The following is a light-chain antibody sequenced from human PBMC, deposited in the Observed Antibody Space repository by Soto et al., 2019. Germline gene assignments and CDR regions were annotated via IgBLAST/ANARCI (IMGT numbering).Light chain of an antibody. V-gene: IGKV3-11*01. J-gene: IGKJ5*01. CDR2: GAS. CDR3: QQRSNWPPIT. CDR1: QSVRSY. Sequence: EVVMTQSPATLSVSAGERATLSCGASQSVRSYLAWYQQKPGQAPRLLIHGASTRAPGIPARFSGSGSGTDFTLTISSLEPEDFAVYYCQQRSNWPPITFGQGTRLEIK.